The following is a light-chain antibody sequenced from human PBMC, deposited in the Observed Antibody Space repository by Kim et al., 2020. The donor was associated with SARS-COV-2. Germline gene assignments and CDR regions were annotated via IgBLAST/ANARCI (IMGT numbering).Light chain of an antibody. CDR2: GGS. J-gene: IGKJ1*01. V-gene: IGKV3-20*01. CDR3: QQYAISPRA. CDR1: QSVVSGY. Sequence: SPGERATLSCRASQSVVSGYLAWYQQRPGQAPRLLIYGGSRRATGIPDRFTGAASGTDFTLTISRLEPEDFAVYYCQQYAISPRAFGQGTKVEVK.